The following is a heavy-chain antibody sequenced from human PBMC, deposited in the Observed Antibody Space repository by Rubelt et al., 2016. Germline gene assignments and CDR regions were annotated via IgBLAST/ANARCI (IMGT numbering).Heavy chain of an antibody. CDR3: ARVGSVAGTVGRTRYYYYGMDV. Sequence: RGKPSETLSLTCTVSGGSVSSGSYYWSWIRQPPGKGLEWIGYIYYSGSTNYNPSLKSRVTISVDTSKNQFSLKLSSVTAADTAVYYCARVGSVAGTVGRTRYYYYGMDVWGQGTTVTVSS. J-gene: IGHJ6*02. D-gene: IGHD6-19*01. CDR2: IYYSGST. CDR1: GGSVSSGSYY. V-gene: IGHV4-61*01.